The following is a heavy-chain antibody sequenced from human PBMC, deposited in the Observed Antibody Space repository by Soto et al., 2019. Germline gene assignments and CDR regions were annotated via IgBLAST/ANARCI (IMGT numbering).Heavy chain of an antibody. V-gene: IGHV3-30*03. D-gene: IGHD6-13*01. CDR2: ISYGGSNK. Sequence: PGGSLRLSCAASGFSFSNYDMHWVRQAPGKGLEWVSVISYGGSNKYYADSVKGRFTISRDNSKNTLYLQMNSLRAEDTAVYYCAYSSTPFDYWGQGTLVTVSS. CDR1: GFSFSNYD. J-gene: IGHJ4*02. CDR3: AYSSTPFDY.